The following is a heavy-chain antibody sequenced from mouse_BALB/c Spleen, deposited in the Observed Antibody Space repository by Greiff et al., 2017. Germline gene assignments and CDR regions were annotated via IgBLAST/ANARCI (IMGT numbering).Heavy chain of an antibody. V-gene: IGHV1-4*01. CDR2: INPSCGYT. D-gene: IGHD2-4*01. Sequence: QVQLKESGAELARPGASVKMSCKASGYTFTSYTMHWVKQRPGQGLEWIGYINPSCGYTNYNQKFKDKATLTADKSSSTAYMQLSSLTSEDSAVYYCARGVYYDRAWFAYWGQGTLVTVSA. CDR1: GYTFTSYT. J-gene: IGHJ3*01. CDR3: ARGVYYDRAWFAY.